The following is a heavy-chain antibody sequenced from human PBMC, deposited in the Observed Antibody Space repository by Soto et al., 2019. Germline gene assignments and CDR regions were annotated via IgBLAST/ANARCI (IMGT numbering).Heavy chain of an antibody. Sequence: SDTLFLTCSFAFGSIGRSTDYWGWIRRPPGKGLEWIGSISYSGRTFYNPSLKSRVTISVDTSKNQFSLKLSSVTAADTAVYYCARDMVRGVIKRYYYGMDVWGQGTTVT. J-gene: IGHJ6*02. CDR2: ISYSGRT. V-gene: IGHV4-39*07. CDR1: FGSIGRSTDY. CDR3: ARDMVRGVIKRYYYGMDV. D-gene: IGHD3-10*01.